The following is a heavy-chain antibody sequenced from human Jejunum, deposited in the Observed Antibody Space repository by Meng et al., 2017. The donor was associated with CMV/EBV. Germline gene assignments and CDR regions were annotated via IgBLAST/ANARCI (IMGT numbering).Heavy chain of an antibody. CDR3: ATDCGGGMCYGRAFDY. Sequence: LVQSGAEVKKPGASVKISCKASGYTFSDYYLHWVRQAPGQGLEWMGWINPKSGDTNYAQKFQGRVTMTRDTSITTAYMELSRLTSDDTAVYYCATDCGGGMCYGRAFDYWGRGTLVTVSS. CDR2: INPKSGDT. V-gene: IGHV1-2*02. D-gene: IGHD2-15*01. CDR1: GYTFSDYY. J-gene: IGHJ4*02.